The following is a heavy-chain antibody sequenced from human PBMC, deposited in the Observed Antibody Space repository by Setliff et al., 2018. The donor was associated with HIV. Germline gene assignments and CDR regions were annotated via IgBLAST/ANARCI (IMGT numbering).Heavy chain of an antibody. V-gene: IGHV4-59*03. Sequence: SETLSLTCTVSGDSISRYYWSLIRQSPARGLEWIGYVYHSGTTNFNPSLKSRVTMSLDTSRSQLSLNLRSVPAADTGVYYCARVALLNDHILTAPEYVDIWGQGTQVTVSS. D-gene: IGHD2-15*01. CDR3: ARVALLNDHILTAPEYVDI. CDR1: GDSISRYY. J-gene: IGHJ4*02. CDR2: VYHSGTT.